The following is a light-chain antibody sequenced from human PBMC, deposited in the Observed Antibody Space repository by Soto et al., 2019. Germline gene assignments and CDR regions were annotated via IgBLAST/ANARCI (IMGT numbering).Light chain of an antibody. J-gene: IGKJ2*01. Sequence: DIQMTQSPSSLSASVGDRVTITCQASQDISNSLNWYQHKPGKAPKLVIYDASNLETGVPSRFSGNGSGKDFTFTISSLQPEDIATYYCQHYDDLPRYTFGQGTKLEIK. CDR1: QDISNS. CDR3: QHYDDLPRYT. V-gene: IGKV1-33*01. CDR2: DAS.